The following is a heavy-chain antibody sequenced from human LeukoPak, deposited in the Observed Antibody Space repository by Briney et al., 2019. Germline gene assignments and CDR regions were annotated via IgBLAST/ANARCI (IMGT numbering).Heavy chain of an antibody. CDR2: MCYSGSM. Sequence: SETLSLSCTVSRGSISSYYWSWIRQPPGKGVEWIGYMCYSGSMNYNPSLTSRGTMSVDTSKNQFSLTLSSVTAADTAVYYCARGVDDSSGYSFDYWGQGTLVTVSS. V-gene: IGHV4-59*01. CDR3: ARGVDDSSGYSFDY. D-gene: IGHD3-22*01. CDR1: RGSISSYY. J-gene: IGHJ4*02.